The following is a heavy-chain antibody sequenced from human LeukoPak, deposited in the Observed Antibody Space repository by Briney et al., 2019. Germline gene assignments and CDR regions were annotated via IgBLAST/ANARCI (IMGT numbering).Heavy chain of an antibody. CDR3: ARDFADGGYSYGLVAFDI. Sequence: ASVKVSCKASVYTFTSYGISWVRQAPGQGLEWIGWISAYNGNTNYAQKHQGRVTRTPDTSTSTAYMELRSLRSDDTAVYYCARDFADGGYSYGLVAFDIWGQGTMVTVSS. CDR2: ISAYNGNT. D-gene: IGHD5-18*01. V-gene: IGHV1-18*01. J-gene: IGHJ3*02. CDR1: VYTFTSYG.